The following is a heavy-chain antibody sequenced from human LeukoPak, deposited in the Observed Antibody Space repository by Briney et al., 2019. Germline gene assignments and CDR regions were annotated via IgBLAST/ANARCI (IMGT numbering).Heavy chain of an antibody. V-gene: IGHV1-69*06. CDR2: IIPIFGTA. D-gene: IGHD6-6*01. CDR1: GGTFSSYA. J-gene: IGHJ5*02. Sequence: SVEVSCKASGGTFSSYAISWVRQAPGQGLEWMGGIIPIFGTANYAQKFQGRVTITADKSTSTAYMELSSLRSEDTAVYYCACYVVAARPSNWFDPWGQGTLVTVSS. CDR3: ACYVVAARPSNWFDP.